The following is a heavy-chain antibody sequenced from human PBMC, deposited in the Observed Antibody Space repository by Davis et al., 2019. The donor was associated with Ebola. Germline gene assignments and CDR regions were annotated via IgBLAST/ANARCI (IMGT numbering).Heavy chain of an antibody. CDR1: GDSVSSNSPA. CDR2: TYYRSKWYN. D-gene: IGHD5-24*01. J-gene: IGHJ4*02. V-gene: IGHV6-1*01. Sequence: PSETLSLTCAISGDSVSSNSPAWNWIRQSPSRGLEWLGRTYYRSKWYNDYAVSVKSRITINPDTSKNHFSLQLNSVTPEDTAVYYCARGWLQSGFDYWGQGTLVTVSP. CDR3: ARGWLQSGFDY.